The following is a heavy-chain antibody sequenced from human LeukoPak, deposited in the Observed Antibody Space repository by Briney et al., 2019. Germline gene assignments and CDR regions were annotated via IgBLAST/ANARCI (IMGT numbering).Heavy chain of an antibody. D-gene: IGHD2-15*01. CDR1: GFTFSSYC. J-gene: IGHJ4*02. Sequence: GGSLRLSCAASGFTFSSYCMSWVRQAPGKGLEWVANIRQNGGKKYYADSVKGRFTISRDNAKNSLYLQMNSLRAEDTAVYYCARDGDVVVVAASEFDYWGQGTLVTVSS. V-gene: IGHV3-7*01. CDR3: ARDGDVVVVAASEFDY. CDR2: IRQNGGKK.